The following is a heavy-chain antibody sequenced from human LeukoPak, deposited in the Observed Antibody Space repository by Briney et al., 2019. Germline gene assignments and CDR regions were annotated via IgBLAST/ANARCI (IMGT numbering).Heavy chain of an antibody. CDR2: SSSSSSTI. CDR3: ARVLVGRLGARSHYYYGMDV. V-gene: IGHV3-48*04. CDR1: GFTFSSYS. J-gene: IGHJ6*02. D-gene: IGHD1-26*01. Sequence: GGSLRLSCSASGFTFSSYSMNWVRQAPGKGLEWVSYSSSSSSTIYYADSVKGRFTISRDNAKNSLYLQMNSLRAEDTAVYYCARVLVGRLGARSHYYYGMDVWGQGTTVTVSS.